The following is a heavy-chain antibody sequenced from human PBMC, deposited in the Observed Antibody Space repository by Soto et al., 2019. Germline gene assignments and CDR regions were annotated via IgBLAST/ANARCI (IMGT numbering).Heavy chain of an antibody. D-gene: IGHD2-21*02. CDR3: ARSPLVVTALDD. CDR2: IDAGNGNT. Sequence: QVQRVQSGAEEKKPGASVKVSCKASGYTFTSYAMHWVRQAPGQRLEWMGWIDAGNGNTKYSQKFQGKVTITRDTCPSTANKELSSLRSEKTAVYHCARSPLVVTALDDWGQGTLVTVAS. V-gene: IGHV1-3*05. CDR1: GYTFTSYA. J-gene: IGHJ4*02.